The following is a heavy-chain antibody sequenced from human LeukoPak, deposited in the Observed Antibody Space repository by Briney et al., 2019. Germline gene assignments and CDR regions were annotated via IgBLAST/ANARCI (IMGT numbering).Heavy chain of an antibody. D-gene: IGHD3-10*01. CDR2: INYSGST. J-gene: IGHJ4*02. CDR3: VRDHGPMGVFDY. CDR1: GGSISNSFYY. Sequence: SETLSLTCTVSGGSISNSFYYWGWIRQPPGKGLEWIGSINYSGSTYYNPSLKSRVTISVDTSKNQFSLKLSSVTAADTAVYYCVRDHGPMGVFDYWGQGALVTVSS. V-gene: IGHV4-39*07.